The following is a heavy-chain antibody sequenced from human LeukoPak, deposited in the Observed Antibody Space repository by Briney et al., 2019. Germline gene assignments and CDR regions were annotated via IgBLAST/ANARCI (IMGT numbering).Heavy chain of an antibody. CDR2: IYHSGST. CDR1: GGSISSSNW. V-gene: IGHV4-4*02. J-gene: IGHJ4*02. CDR3: ARGNRGIAVAAAFDY. D-gene: IGHD6-19*01. Sequence: PSETLSLTCAVSGGSISSSNWWSWVRPPPGKGLEWIGEIYHSGSTNYNPSLKSRVTISVDKSKNQFSLKLSSVTAADTAVYYCARGNRGIAVAAAFDYWGQGTLVTVSS.